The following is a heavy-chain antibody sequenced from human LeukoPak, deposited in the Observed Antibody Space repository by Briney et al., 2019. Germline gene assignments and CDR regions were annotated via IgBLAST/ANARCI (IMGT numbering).Heavy chain of an antibody. V-gene: IGHV1-18*01. CDR3: ARRGPTPYYYYMDV. J-gene: IGHJ6*03. D-gene: IGHD2-15*01. CDR2: ISANNGDT. Sequence: ASVKVSCKASGYTFMHYGIHWVRQAPGQGLEWLGWISANNGDTNYAQKLQGSVTMTTDTSTSTAYMELRSLTSDDTAVYYCARRGPTPYYYYMDVWGNGTTVTVSS. CDR1: GYTFMHYG.